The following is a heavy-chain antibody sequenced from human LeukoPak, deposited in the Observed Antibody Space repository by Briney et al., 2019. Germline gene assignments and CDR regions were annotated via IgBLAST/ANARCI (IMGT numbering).Heavy chain of an antibody. CDR2: ISSSSSYI. CDR1: GFTFSSYS. J-gene: IGHJ4*02. CDR3: AKDHWAYCGGDCYSTFDY. D-gene: IGHD2-21*02. Sequence: PGGSLRLSCAASGFTFSSYSMNWVRQAPGKGLEWVSSISSSSSYIYYADSVKGRFTISRDNAKKSLYLQMNSLRAEDTAVYYCAKDHWAYCGGDCYSTFDYWGQGTLVTVSS. V-gene: IGHV3-21*01.